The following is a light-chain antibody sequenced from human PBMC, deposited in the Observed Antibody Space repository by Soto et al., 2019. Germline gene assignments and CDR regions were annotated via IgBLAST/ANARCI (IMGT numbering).Light chain of an antibody. Sequence: EIVMTQSPATLSVSPGERATLSCRTSQSVSSNLAWYQQEPGQPPRLVIYDASTRATGIPARFGGSGSGTEFSLTISSLQSEDFAVYYCQQYNNWPPLTFGGGTKVEIK. CDR1: QSVSSN. CDR3: QQYNNWPPLT. J-gene: IGKJ4*01. V-gene: IGKV3-15*01. CDR2: DAS.